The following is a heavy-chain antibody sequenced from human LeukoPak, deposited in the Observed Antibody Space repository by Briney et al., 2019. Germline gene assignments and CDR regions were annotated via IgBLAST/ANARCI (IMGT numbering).Heavy chain of an antibody. Sequence: GGSLKISRKGSGYRFTRYWIGWVRQMPGKGLEWMGIIYPGDSDTRYSPSFQGQVTIAEDKSISTAYQQWSSLKASDTAMYYCARPAAVAGNDHFDYWGQGTLVTVSS. CDR1: GYRFTRYW. J-gene: IGHJ4*02. CDR3: ARPAAVAGNDHFDY. D-gene: IGHD6-19*01. CDR2: IYPGDSDT. V-gene: IGHV5-51*01.